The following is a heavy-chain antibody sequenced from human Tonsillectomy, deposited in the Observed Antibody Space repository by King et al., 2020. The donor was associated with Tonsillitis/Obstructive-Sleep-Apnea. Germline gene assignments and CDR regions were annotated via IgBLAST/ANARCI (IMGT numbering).Heavy chain of an antibody. CDR2: INSSGGGT. CDR1: GYTFTSYY. J-gene: IGHJ1*01. Sequence: GQLVQSGAEVKKPGASVKVSCKASGYTFTSYYMHWVRQAPGQGLVWMGIINSSGGGTSYTQKFQDRITMTRDTSTSTVYMQLSSLRSEDTAVYYCARESRIGQYFEHWGQGTLVTVSS. D-gene: IGHD3-16*02. CDR3: ARESRIGQYFEH. V-gene: IGHV1-46*01.